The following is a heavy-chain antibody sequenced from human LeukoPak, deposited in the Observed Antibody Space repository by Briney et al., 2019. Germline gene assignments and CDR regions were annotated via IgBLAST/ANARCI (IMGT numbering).Heavy chain of an antibody. D-gene: IGHD5-18*01. CDR2: IGAYSGDA. CDR1: GSSFAKYG. V-gene: IGHV1-18*01. Sequence: GASVKVSCQASGSSFAKYGISWMRQAPGQGLEWMGWIGAYSGDANYAQMFQGRVTMTTVTSTTTAYMELMSLRSDDTAVYYCARDPGYRPDAFDIWGQGTVVTVS. J-gene: IGHJ3*02. CDR3: ARDPGYRPDAFDI.